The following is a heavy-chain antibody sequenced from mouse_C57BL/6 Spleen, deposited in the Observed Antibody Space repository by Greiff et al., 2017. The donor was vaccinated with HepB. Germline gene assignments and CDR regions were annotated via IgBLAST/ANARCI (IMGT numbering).Heavy chain of an antibody. V-gene: IGHV1-82*01. D-gene: IGHD3-2*02. CDR1: GYAFSSSW. CDR2: IYPGDGDT. CDR3: ASRTAQATYY. J-gene: IGHJ2*01. Sequence: VKLMESGPELVKPGASVKISCKASGYAFSSSWMNWVKQRPGKGLEWIGRIYPGDGDTNYNGKFKGKATLTADKSSSTAYMQLSSLTSEDSAVYFCASRTAQATYYWGQGTTLTVSS.